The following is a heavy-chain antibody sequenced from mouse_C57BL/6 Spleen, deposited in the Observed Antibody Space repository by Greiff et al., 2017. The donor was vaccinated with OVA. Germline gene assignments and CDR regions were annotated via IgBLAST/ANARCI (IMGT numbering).Heavy chain of an antibody. CDR1: GYTFTSYW. J-gene: IGHJ3*01. CDR2: IDPSDSET. CDR3: ARYGGSSPTVLAY. V-gene: IGHV1-52*01. Sequence: QQSCKASGYTFTSYWMHWVKQRPIQGLEWIGNIDPSDSETHYNQKFKDKATLTVDKSSSTAYMQLSSLTSEDSAVYYCARYGGSSPTVLAYWGQGTLVTVSA. D-gene: IGHD1-1*01.